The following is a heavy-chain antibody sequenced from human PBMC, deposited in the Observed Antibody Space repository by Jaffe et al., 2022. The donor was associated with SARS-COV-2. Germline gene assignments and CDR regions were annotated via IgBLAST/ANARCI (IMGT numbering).Heavy chain of an antibody. CDR1: GGSISSSSYY. CDR2: IYYSGST. Sequence: QLQLQESGPGLVKPSETLSLTCTVSGGSISSSSYYWGWIRQPPGKGLEWIGSIYYSGSTYYNPSLKSRVTISVDTSKNQFSLKLSSVTAADTAVYYCARHRTARHFDYWGQGTLVTVSS. D-gene: IGHD6-6*01. V-gene: IGHV4-39*01. CDR3: ARHRTARHFDY. J-gene: IGHJ4*02.